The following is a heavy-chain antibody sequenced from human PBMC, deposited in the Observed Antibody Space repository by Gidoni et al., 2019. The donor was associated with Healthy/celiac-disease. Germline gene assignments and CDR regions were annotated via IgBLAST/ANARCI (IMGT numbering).Heavy chain of an antibody. J-gene: IGHJ5*02. V-gene: IGHV1-3*01. D-gene: IGHD2-2*01. CDR2: INAGNGNT. Sequence: QVQLVQSGAEVKKPGASVKVSCKASGYPFTSYAMHWVRQAPGQRLEWMGWINAGNGNTKYSQKFQGRVTITRDTSASTAYMELSSLRSEDTAVYYCARDGDIVVVPAAINHNWFDPWGQGTLVTVSS. CDR1: GYPFTSYA. CDR3: ARDGDIVVVPAAINHNWFDP.